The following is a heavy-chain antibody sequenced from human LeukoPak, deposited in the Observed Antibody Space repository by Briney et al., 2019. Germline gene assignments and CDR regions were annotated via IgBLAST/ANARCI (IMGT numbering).Heavy chain of an antibody. CDR2: ISGSGGST. J-gene: IGHJ6*02. V-gene: IGHV3-23*01. CDR1: GFTFSSYA. Sequence: GGSLRLSCAASGFTFSSYAMSWVRQAPGKGLEWVSAISGSGGSTYYADSVKGRFTISRDYAKNSLYLQMSSLRAEDTAVYYCARDHVAAAGTDYYNYYGMDVWGQGTTVTVSS. D-gene: IGHD6-13*01. CDR3: ARDHVAAAGTDYYNYYGMDV.